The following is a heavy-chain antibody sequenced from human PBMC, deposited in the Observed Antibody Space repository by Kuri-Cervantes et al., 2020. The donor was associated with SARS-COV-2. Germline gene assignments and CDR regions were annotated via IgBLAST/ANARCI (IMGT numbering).Heavy chain of an antibody. CDR1: GFTFSSYG. V-gene: IGHV3-30*03. CDR3: ARETFWSGYYFYGNIDH. J-gene: IGHJ4*02. CDR2: VSYDGGSE. Sequence: GGSLRLSCAASGFTFSSYGMHWIRQAPGEGLEWVAVVSYDGGSEWYADSLKGRFSISRDNSKNTVYLQMNSLRTEDTALYYCARETFWSGYYFYGNIDHWGQGTLVTVSS. D-gene: IGHD3-3*01.